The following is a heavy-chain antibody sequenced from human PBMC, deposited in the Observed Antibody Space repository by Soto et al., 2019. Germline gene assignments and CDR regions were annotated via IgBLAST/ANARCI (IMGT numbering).Heavy chain of an antibody. CDR1: GFSLSTSGGG. V-gene: IGHV2-5*02. CDR3: TRPGYVNWFDP. Sequence: QITLKVAGPTLVKPTQTLTVTCTFSGFSLSTSGGGVGWIRQSAGTALEWLALIYWDDGKRDSPSLKSRLTITNDTSKTQGVLTMTNMDPVDTTTYYSTRPGYVNWFDPWGQGTRVTVSS. D-gene: IGHD6-13*01. J-gene: IGHJ5*02. CDR2: IYWDDGK.